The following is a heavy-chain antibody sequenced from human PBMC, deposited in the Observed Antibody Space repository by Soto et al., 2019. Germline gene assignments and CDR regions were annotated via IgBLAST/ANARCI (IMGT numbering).Heavy chain of an antibody. V-gene: IGHV3-66*01. CDR2: VYTGGST. CDR3: ARGGSWFEY. Sequence: VQLVESGGGLVQPGGSLRLSCAASGFTVSSNYMSWVRQAPGKGLEWVSVVYTGGSTYYADSVKGRITISRDHAKNTLDLQMNSLRAEDTAVYYCARGGSWFEYWGQGTLVTVSS. J-gene: IGHJ4*02. D-gene: IGHD6-13*01. CDR1: GFTVSSNY.